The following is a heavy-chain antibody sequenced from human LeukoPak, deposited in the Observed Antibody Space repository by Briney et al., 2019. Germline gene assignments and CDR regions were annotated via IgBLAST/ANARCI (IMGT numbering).Heavy chain of an antibody. CDR3: ARGWGEKGRCRGGTCNNPQFDY. Sequence: GGSLRLSCAASGFKFSYYWMTWVRQAPGKGLEWLANIKECGSEKYYVDSLKGRFTISRDNADDLLYLQMNSLRVENKAVYYCARGWGEKGRCRGGTCNNPQFDYWGQGILVTVSS. V-gene: IGHV3-7*01. J-gene: IGHJ4*02. CDR2: IKECGSEK. D-gene: IGHD2-15*01. CDR1: GFKFSYYW.